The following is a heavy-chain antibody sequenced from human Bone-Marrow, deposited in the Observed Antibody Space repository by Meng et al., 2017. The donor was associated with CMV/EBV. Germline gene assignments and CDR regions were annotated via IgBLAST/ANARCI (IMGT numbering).Heavy chain of an antibody. CDR2: ISSSGSTK. CDR3: ARVIAAPNSLDY. D-gene: IGHD6-13*01. J-gene: IGHJ4*02. Sequence: GESLKISCAASGFTFSSYDMNWVRQAPGKGLEWVSYISSSGSTKSYADSVKGRFTISRANAKHSLYLQMNSLSAEDTAVYYCARVIAAPNSLDYWGQGTLVTVSS. CDR1: GFTFSSYD. V-gene: IGHV3-48*03.